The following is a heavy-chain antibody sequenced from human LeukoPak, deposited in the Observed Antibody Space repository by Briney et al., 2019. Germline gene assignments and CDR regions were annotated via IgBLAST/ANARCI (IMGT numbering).Heavy chain of an antibody. J-gene: IGHJ5*02. CDR2: INTNTGNP. D-gene: IGHD4-17*01. CDR1: GYTFTSYA. V-gene: IGHV7-4-1*02. CDR3: ARSAHDYGDVNWFDP. Sequence: ASVKVSCKASGYTFTSYAMNWVRQAPGQGLEWMGWINTNTGNPTYAQGFTGRFVFSLDTSVSTAYLQISSLKAEDTAVYYCARSAHDYGDVNWFDPWGQGTLVTVSS.